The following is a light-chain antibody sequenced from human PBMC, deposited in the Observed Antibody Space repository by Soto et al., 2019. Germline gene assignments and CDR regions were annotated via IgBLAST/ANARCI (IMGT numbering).Light chain of an antibody. J-gene: IGKJ1*01. CDR3: QQYNSYSPM. CDR2: KAS. CDR1: QSISSY. V-gene: IGKV1-5*03. Sequence: DIQMTQSPSSLSASVGDRVTITCRASQSISSYLNWYQQKPGKAPKLLIYKASSLESGVPSRFSGSGSGTEFTLTISSLQPDDFATYYCQQYNSYSPMFGQGTKVDIK.